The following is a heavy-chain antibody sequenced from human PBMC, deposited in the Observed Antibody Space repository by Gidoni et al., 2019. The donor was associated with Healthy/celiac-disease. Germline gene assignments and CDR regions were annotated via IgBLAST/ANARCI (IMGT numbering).Heavy chain of an antibody. CDR3: ARDLPPGGYYYYYYGMDV. CDR2: TYYRSKWYN. V-gene: IGHV6-1*01. J-gene: IGHJ6*02. D-gene: IGHD3-10*01. Sequence: QVQLQQSGPGLVKPSQTLSLTCAISGDSVSSNSAAWHWIRQSPSRGLEWLGRTYYRSKWYNDYAVSVKSRITINPDTSKNQFSLQLNSVTPEDTAVYCCARDLPPGGYYYYYYGMDVWGQGTTVTVSS. CDR1: GDSVSSNSAA.